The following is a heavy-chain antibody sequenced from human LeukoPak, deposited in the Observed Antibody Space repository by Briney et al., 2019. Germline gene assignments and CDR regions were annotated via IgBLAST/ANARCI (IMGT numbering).Heavy chain of an antibody. CDR3: ARLSVYYDSSGYYYGAFDI. Sequence: SVKVSCKASGGTFSSYAISWVRQAPGQGLEWMGGIIPIFGTANYAQKFQGRVTITADESTSTAYMELSSLRSEDTAVYYCARLSVYYDSSGYYYGAFDIWGQGTMVTVSS. CDR1: GGTFSSYA. D-gene: IGHD3-22*01. J-gene: IGHJ3*02. V-gene: IGHV1-69*13. CDR2: IIPIFGTA.